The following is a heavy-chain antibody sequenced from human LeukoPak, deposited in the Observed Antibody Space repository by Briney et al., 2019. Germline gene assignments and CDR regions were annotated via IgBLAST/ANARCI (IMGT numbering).Heavy chain of an antibody. V-gene: IGHV4-31*03. CDR2: IYYSGST. Sequence: SQTLSLTCTVSGGSISSGGYYWSWIRQHPGKGLEWIGYIYYSGSTYYNPSLKSRVTISVDTSKNQFSLKLSSVTAADTAVYYCARDRVTTVTKGYFDLWGRGALVTVSS. CDR3: ARDRVTTVTKGYFDL. D-gene: IGHD4-17*01. J-gene: IGHJ2*01. CDR1: GGSISSGGYY.